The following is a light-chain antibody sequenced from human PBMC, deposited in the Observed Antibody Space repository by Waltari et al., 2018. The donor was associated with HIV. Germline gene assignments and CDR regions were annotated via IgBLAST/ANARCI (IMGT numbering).Light chain of an antibody. V-gene: IGLV1-44*01. CDR2: SYN. CDR1: SSNIGSNS. Sequence: QSVLTQPPSVSGTPGQRVNITCSGSSSNIGSNSVYWYQHLPGTAPTLLIDSYNGRPSGVPDRFSASKSGTSASLAISGLQSEDEADYHCAAWDDSLHWVFGGGTKLTVL. CDR3: AAWDDSLHWV. J-gene: IGLJ3*02.